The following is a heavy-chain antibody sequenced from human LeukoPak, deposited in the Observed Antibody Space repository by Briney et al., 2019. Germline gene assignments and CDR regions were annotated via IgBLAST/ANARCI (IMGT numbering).Heavy chain of an antibody. J-gene: IGHJ5*02. CDR3: AREGAVPGIDP. Sequence: PSETLSLTCPVSGYSISSGFSWGWVRQPPGKGLGWIGTISHSGTTDYKSTLQSRLTISVDTSKNLFFLRLTSVTAADTAVYYCAREGAVPGIDPWGQGTLVTVSS. CDR1: GYSISSGFS. CDR2: ISHSGTT. D-gene: IGHD3-16*01. V-gene: IGHV4-38-2*02.